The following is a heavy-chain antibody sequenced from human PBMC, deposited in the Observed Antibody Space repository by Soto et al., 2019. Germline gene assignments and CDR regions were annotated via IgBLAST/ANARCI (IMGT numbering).Heavy chain of an antibody. Sequence: ASVKRSRKASGHRYTSYDINWSRQATGQGLEWMGWMNPNSGNTGYAQKFQGRVTMTRNTSISTAYMELSSLRSEDTAVYYCARAVVQLERRRAFDIWGQGTMVTGS. J-gene: IGHJ3*02. D-gene: IGHD1-1*01. CDR2: MNPNSGNT. V-gene: IGHV1-8*01. CDR1: GHRYTSYD. CDR3: ARAVVQLERRRAFDI.